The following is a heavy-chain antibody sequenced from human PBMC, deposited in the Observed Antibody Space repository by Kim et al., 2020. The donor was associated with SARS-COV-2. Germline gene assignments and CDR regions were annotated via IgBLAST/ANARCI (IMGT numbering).Heavy chain of an antibody. CDR3: AKRIPDVSGYNFGS. Sequence: ADSVKGRFTISRDNSKNTLYLEMNSLRVEDTAVYYCAKRIPDVSGYNFGSWGQGTLVTVSS. J-gene: IGHJ4*02. D-gene: IGHD3-22*01. V-gene: IGHV3-23*01.